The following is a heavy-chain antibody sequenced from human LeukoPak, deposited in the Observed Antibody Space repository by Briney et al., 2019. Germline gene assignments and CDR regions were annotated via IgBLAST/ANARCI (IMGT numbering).Heavy chain of an antibody. CDR3: ASRSLFYDSSGYYW. CDR2: IYYGEST. J-gene: IGHJ4*02. CDR1: GGSFSGYY. Sequence: PSETLSLTCAVYGGSFSGYYWGWIRQPPGKGLEWIGNIYYGESTSHNPSLKSRVTISVDTSKNQFSLKMRSVTAADTAVYYCASRSLFYDSSGYYWWGQGTLVTVSS. D-gene: IGHD3-22*01. V-gene: IGHV4-34*01.